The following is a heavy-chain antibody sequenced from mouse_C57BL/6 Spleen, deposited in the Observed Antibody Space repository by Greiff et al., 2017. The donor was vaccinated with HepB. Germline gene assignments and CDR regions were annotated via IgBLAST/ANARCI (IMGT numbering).Heavy chain of an antibody. Sequence: EVQLQQSGPELVKPGASVKISCKASGYSFTDYNMNWVKQSNGKSLEWIGVMNPNYGTTSYNQKCKGKATLTVDQSSSTAYMQLNSLTSEDSAVYYCARDYYYGSSYYFDYWGQGTTLTVSS. D-gene: IGHD1-1*01. CDR1: GYSFTDYN. J-gene: IGHJ2*01. CDR3: ARDYYYGSSYYFDY. V-gene: IGHV1-39*01. CDR2: MNPNYGTT.